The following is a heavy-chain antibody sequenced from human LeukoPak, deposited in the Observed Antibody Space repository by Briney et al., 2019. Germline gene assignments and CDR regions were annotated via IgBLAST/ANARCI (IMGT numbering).Heavy chain of an antibody. Sequence: SVKVSCKASGGTFSSYAISWVRQAPGQGLEWMGGIIPIFGTANYAQKFQGRVTITADKSTSTAYMELSSLRSEDTAVYYCAKSRELSLYYFDYWGQGTVVTVSS. CDR2: IIPIFGTA. D-gene: IGHD3-16*02. CDR3: AKSRELSLYYFDY. J-gene: IGHJ4*02. V-gene: IGHV1-69*06. CDR1: GGTFSSYA.